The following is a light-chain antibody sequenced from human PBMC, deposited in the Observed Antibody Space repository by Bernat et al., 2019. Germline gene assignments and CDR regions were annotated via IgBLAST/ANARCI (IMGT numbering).Light chain of an antibody. CDR3: QQLDHFPLT. J-gene: IGKJ5*01. CDR2: GAS. V-gene: IGKV1-9*01. CDR1: QVIGTY. Sequence: DIQLTQSPSFLSASVGDRVTITCRASQVIGTYLAWYHQKPGKAPHLLIYGASTLQSGVPSRFSGSGSGTQFTLTISSLQPEDSATYYCQQLDHFPLTFGQGTRLEIK.